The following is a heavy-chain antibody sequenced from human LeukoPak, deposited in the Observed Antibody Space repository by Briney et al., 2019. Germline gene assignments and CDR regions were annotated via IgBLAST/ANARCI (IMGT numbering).Heavy chain of an antibody. J-gene: IGHJ2*01. CDR1: GGSISSYY. V-gene: IGHV4-59*01. Sequence: SETLSLTCTVSGGSISSYYWSWIRQPPGKGLEWIGYIYYSGSTNYNPSLKSRVTISVDTSKNQFSLKLSSVTAADTAVYYCARVRQQLVRVPYWYFDLWGRGTLVTVSS. CDR3: ARVRQQLVRVPYWYFDL. CDR2: IYYSGST. D-gene: IGHD6-13*01.